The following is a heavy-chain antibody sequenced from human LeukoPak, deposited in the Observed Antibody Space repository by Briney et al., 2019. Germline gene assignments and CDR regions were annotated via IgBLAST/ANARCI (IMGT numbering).Heavy chain of an antibody. CDR1: GGSISSYY. J-gene: IGHJ4*02. D-gene: IGHD6-6*01. V-gene: IGHV4-59*01. CDR3: ARESVIPIAARPFDY. CDR2: IYYSGST. Sequence: SETLSLTCTVSGGSISSYYWSWIRQPPGKGLEWIGYIYYSGSTDYNPSLKSRVTISVDTSKNQFSLKLSSVTAADTAVYYCARESVIPIAARPFDYWGQGTLVTVSS.